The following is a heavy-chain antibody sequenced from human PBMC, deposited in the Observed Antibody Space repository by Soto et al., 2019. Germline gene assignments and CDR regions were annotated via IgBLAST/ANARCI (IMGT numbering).Heavy chain of an antibody. Sequence: PSETLSLTCTVSGGSISSYSYIWVRQPPGNGLEWIGSVYYTGTTDYNPSLKSRVTISVDTSKTQFSLNLRSVTAADTAVYYCARDLAAVPRAFDYWGRGTLVTVSS. CDR2: VYYTGTT. J-gene: IGHJ4*02. D-gene: IGHD6-13*01. V-gene: IGHV4-59*01. CDR1: GGSISSYS. CDR3: ARDLAAVPRAFDY.